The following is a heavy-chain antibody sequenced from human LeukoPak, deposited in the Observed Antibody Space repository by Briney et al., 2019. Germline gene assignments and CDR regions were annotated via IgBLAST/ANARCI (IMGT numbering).Heavy chain of an antibody. V-gene: IGHV1-18*04. CDR2: ISAYNGNT. J-gene: IGHJ4*02. CDR3: ARDYSGYDPPDY. Sequence: ASVKVSCKASGYTFTGYYMHWVRQAPGQGLEWMGWISAYNGNTNYAQKLQGRVTMTTDTSTSTAYMELRSLRSDDTAVYYCARDYSGYDPPDYWGQGTLVTVSS. CDR1: GYTFTGYY. D-gene: IGHD5-12*01.